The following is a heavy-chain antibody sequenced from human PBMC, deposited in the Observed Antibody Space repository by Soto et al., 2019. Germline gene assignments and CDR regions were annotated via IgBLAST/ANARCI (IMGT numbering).Heavy chain of an antibody. V-gene: IGHV4-39*01. CDR2: IHYSGST. Sequence: QLQLQESGPGLVKPSETLSLTCTVSGGSISSNSHYWGWIRQPPGKGLEWIGSIHYSGSTHYKPSLKSRVTISVDTSQNQFSVKLSSVTAADTAVYYCARRAVAVWFDPWGQGTLVTVSS. CDR1: GGSISSNSHY. J-gene: IGHJ5*02. CDR3: ARRAVAVWFDP. D-gene: IGHD6-13*01.